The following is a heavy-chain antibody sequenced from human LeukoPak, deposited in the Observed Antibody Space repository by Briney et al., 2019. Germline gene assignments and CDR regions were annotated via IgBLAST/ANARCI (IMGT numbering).Heavy chain of an antibody. CDR1: GLPFTNAW. CDR3: TSDPLIQGGVDY. V-gene: IGHV3-15*01. D-gene: IGHD3-16*01. J-gene: IGHJ4*02. Sequence: GGSLRLSCAASGLPFTNAWMNWVRQAPGKGLEWVGRIKSNLDGGTVDYIAPVKGRFTISRDDSKNTLYLQLNSLKTEDTAIYYCTSDPLIQGGVDYWGQGTLVSVSS. CDR2: IKSNLDGGTV.